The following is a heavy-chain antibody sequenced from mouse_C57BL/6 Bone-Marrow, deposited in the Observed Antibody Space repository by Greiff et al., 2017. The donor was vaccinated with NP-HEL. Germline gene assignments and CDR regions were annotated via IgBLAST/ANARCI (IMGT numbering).Heavy chain of an antibody. J-gene: IGHJ3*01. Sequence: QVQLQQPGAELVMPGASVKLSCKASGYTFTSYWMHWVKQRPGQGLEWIGEIDPSDSYPNYNQKFKGKSTLTVDKSSSTAYMQLSSLTSEDSAVYYCAREYYGPWGQGTLVTVSA. CDR2: IDPSDSYP. CDR3: AREYYGP. D-gene: IGHD1-1*01. V-gene: IGHV1-69*01. CDR1: GYTFTSYW.